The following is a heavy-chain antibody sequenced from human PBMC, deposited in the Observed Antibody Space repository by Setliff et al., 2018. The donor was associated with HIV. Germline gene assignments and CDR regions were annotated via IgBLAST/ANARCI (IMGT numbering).Heavy chain of an antibody. CDR1: GFTFSNAW. Sequence: GSLRLSCAASGFTFSNAWMSWVRQAPGKGLEWVGRIKSKTDGGTTDYAAPVKGRFTISRDDSKNTLYLQMNSLKTEDTAVYYCTRRYYDNSGSFRYWGQGTLVTVSS. CDR2: IKSKTDGGTT. J-gene: IGHJ4*02. CDR3: TRRYYDNSGSFRY. D-gene: IGHD3-22*01. V-gene: IGHV3-15*01.